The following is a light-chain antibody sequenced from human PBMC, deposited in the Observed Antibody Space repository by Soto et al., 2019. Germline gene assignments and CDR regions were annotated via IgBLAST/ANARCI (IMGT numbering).Light chain of an antibody. CDR1: QTISDY. J-gene: IGKJ1*01. Sequence: DIQMTQSPSSLSASIGDRVTIACRASQTISDYLNWYQQKPGKAPKLLIYAASSLQGGVPSRFSGSGSGTDFTLTISGLQPEDFDTYTCQQSFSTPRTLGQGTKVDI. V-gene: IGKV1-39*01. CDR3: QQSFSTPRT. CDR2: AAS.